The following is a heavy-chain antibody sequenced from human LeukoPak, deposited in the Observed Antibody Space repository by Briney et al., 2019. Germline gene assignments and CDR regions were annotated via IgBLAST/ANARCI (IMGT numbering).Heavy chain of an antibody. Sequence: GGSLRLSCAASGFTVSSNYMSWVRQAPGKGLEWVSVIYSGGSTYYADSAKGRFTISRDNSKNTLYLQMNSLRAEDTAVYYCARMVYGDFDYWGQGTLVTVSS. CDR2: IYSGGST. V-gene: IGHV3-53*01. CDR1: GFTVSSNY. D-gene: IGHD4-17*01. J-gene: IGHJ4*02. CDR3: ARMVYGDFDY.